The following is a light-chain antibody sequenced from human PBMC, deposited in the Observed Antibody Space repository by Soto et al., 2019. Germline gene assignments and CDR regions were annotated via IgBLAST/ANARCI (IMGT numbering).Light chain of an antibody. Sequence: QSVLTQPASVSGSPGQSITISCTGTSSDFGGYNYVSWYQQHPGKAHNLVIYDVSNRPTGVSNRFSVSKSGTTASLTISGPPAEDEADYYGTSDTSSKTLVLGGGTKLTVL. J-gene: IGLJ2*01. V-gene: IGLV2-14*03. CDR2: DVS. CDR3: TSDTSSKTLV. CDR1: SSDFGGYNY.